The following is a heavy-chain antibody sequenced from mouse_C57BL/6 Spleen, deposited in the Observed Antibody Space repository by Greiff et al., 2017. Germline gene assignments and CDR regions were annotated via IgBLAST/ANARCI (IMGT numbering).Heavy chain of an antibody. CDR1: GFTFSNYW. Sequence: EVQVVESGGGLVQPGGSMKLSCVASGFTFSNYWMNWVRQSPEKGLEWVAQIRLKSDNYATHYAESVKGRFTISRDDSKYSVFLQMNNLKAEVTGSYYCTGGCSSPYFDYWGQGTTLTVSS. CDR3: TGGCSSPYFDY. J-gene: IGHJ2*01. CDR2: IRLKSDNYAT. D-gene: IGHD1-1*01. V-gene: IGHV6-3*01.